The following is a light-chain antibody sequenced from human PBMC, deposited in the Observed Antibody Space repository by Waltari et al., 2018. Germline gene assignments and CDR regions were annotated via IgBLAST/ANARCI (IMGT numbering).Light chain of an antibody. J-gene: IGLJ1*01. Sequence: QSVLTQPASVSGSPGQSITISCTGTSSDVGNYNFVSWYQQHPGKAPKLMIYEGSQRPAGVSNRFSGSKSGNTASLTISGLQAEDEADYYCCSYAGSTTFYVFGTETKVTVL. V-gene: IGLV2-23*01. CDR2: EGS. CDR1: SSDVGNYNF. CDR3: CSYAGSTTFYV.